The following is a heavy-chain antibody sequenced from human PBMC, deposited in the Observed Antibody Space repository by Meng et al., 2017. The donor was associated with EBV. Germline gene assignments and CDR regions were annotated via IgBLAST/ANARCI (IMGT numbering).Heavy chain of an antibody. D-gene: IGHD6-13*01. Sequence: QVQLGQSGAEVKEPWSSVKVSCKASGGTFSSYAISWVQQAPGQGLEWMGGIIPIFGTANYAQKFQGRVTITADKSTSTAYMELSSLRSEDTAVYYCARAEIAAAGRLDYWGQGTLVTVSS. J-gene: IGHJ4*02. CDR3: ARAEIAAAGRLDY. V-gene: IGHV1-69*06. CDR1: GGTFSSYA. CDR2: IIPIFGTA.